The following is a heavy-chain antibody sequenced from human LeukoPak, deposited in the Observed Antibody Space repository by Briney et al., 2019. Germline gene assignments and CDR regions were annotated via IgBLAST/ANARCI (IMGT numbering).Heavy chain of an antibody. V-gene: IGHV1-69*01. J-gene: IGHJ4*02. Sequence: ASVKVSCKASGGTFSSYAISWVRQAPGQGLEWMGGIIPIFRTPNYAQKFQGRVTVTADESTSTAYMELSSLRSEDTAVYYCARGGQLGYCSSTSCYRGDYWGQGTLVTVSS. CDR1: GGTFSSYA. CDR2: IIPIFRTP. CDR3: ARGGQLGYCSSTSCYRGDY. D-gene: IGHD2-2*01.